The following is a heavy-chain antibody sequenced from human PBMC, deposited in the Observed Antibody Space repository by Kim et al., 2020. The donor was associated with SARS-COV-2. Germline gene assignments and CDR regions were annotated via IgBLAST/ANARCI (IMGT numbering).Heavy chain of an antibody. V-gene: IGHV3-7*01. Sequence: GDSMKGRFTISRDNGKKSVFLEMNSLRAEDTAVYYCVGLRGSRYYYYGLDVWGQGTTVTVSS. CDR3: VGLRGSRYYYYGLDV. J-gene: IGHJ6*02. D-gene: IGHD3-10*01.